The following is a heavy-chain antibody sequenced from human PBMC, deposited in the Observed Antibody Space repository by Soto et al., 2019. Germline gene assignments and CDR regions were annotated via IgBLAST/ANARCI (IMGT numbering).Heavy chain of an antibody. D-gene: IGHD6-19*01. CDR2: ISAYNGNT. V-gene: IGHV1-18*01. J-gene: IGHJ3*02. Sequence: GASVKVSCKASGYTFTSYGISWVRQAPGQGLEWMGWISAYNGNTNYAQKLQGRVTMTTDTSTSTAYMELRSLRSDDTAVYYCARAPFSSCWYVRAGAFDIWGQGTMVTVSS. CDR3: ARAPFSSCWYVRAGAFDI. CDR1: GYTFTSYG.